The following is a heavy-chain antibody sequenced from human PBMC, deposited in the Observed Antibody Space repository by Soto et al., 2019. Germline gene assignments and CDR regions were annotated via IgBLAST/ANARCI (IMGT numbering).Heavy chain of an antibody. CDR2: IDPSDSQT. D-gene: IGHD3-22*01. CDR3: ATQIYDSDTGPNFQYYFDS. V-gene: IGHV5-10-1*01. CDR1: GYSFAGYW. J-gene: IGHJ4*02. Sequence: GESLKISCKGSGYSFAGYWITWVRQKPGKGLEWMGRIDPSDSQTYYSPSFRGHVTISVTKSITTVFLQWSSLRASDTSMYYCATQIYDSDTGPNFQYYFDSWGQGTPVTVSS.